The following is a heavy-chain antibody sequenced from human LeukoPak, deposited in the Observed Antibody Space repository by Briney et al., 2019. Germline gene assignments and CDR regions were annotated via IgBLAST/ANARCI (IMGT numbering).Heavy chain of an antibody. CDR2: IIPIFGTA. D-gene: IGHD1-14*01. V-gene: IGHV1-69*06. CDR1: GGTFSSYA. CDR3: AMQPRAVSYYYYYMDV. Sequence: ASVKVSCKASGGTFSSYAISWVRQAPGQGLEWMGGIIPIFGTANYAQKFQGRVTITADKSTSTAYMELSSLRSEDTAVYYCAMQPRAVSYYYYYMDVWGKGTTVTVSS. J-gene: IGHJ6*03.